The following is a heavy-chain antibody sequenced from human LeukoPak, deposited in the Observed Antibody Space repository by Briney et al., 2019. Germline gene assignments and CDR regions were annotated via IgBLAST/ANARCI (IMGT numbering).Heavy chain of an antibody. Sequence: SETLSLTCVVSGGFISSGGYYWGWIRHPPEKGLEWIGSVHHSGITYYNTSLRSRVTISVDKSKNQFSLELTSVTAADTAVYYCARNPPNYYDSSGRMGAFDVWGQGTMVTVSS. J-gene: IGHJ3*01. D-gene: IGHD3-22*01. V-gene: IGHV4-39*01. CDR3: ARNPPNYYDSSGRMGAFDV. CDR2: VHHSGIT. CDR1: GGFISSGGYY.